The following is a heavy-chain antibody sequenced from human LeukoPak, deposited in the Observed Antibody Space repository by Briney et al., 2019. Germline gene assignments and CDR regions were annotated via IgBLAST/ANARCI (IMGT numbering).Heavy chain of an antibody. Sequence: GGSLRLSCAASGFTFSSNAMTWVRQASGKGVEWVSGISGSGGSTYYADSVKGRFTISRDNSKNTLYLQMNSLRAEDTAVYYCAKDLTSWNYWGQGTLVTVSS. CDR1: GFTFSSNA. J-gene: IGHJ4*02. D-gene: IGHD2-2*01. CDR2: ISGSGGST. V-gene: IGHV3-23*01. CDR3: AKDLTSWNY.